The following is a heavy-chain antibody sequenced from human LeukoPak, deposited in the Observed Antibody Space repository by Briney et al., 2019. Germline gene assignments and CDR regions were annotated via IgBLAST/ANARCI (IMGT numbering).Heavy chain of an antibody. V-gene: IGHV2-5*01. D-gene: IGHD5-18*01. Sequence: SGPTLVKPTQTLTLTCTFSGFSLTTSGVGVGWIRQPPGKALEWLALIYWNDDKRYSPSLKSRLTITKDTSKNQVVLTMTNMDPVDTATYYCAHRRTGGYGFDWGQETLVTVSS. J-gene: IGHJ4*02. CDR1: GFSLTTSGVG. CDR3: AHRRTGGYGFD. CDR2: IYWNDDK.